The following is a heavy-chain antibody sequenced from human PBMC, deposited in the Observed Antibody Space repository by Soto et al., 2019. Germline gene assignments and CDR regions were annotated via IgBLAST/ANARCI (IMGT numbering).Heavy chain of an antibody. D-gene: IGHD6-13*01. CDR2: LSYDASNK. V-gene: IGHV3-30-3*01. Sequence: QVPLVESGGGVVQPGRSLRLSCAASGFTFSSYAMHWVRQAPGKGLEWVAVLSYDASNKYYADSVKDRFTISRDNSKKTLDLQMNSLGAEDTALYYWARSWLTPQTIAGFNNGMDVWGQGTTGTFS. CDR1: GFTFSSYA. J-gene: IGHJ6*02. CDR3: ARSWLTPQTIAGFNNGMDV.